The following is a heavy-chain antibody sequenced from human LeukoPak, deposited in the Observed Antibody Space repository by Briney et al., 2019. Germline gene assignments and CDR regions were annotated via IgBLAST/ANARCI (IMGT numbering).Heavy chain of an antibody. J-gene: IGHJ4*02. CDR2: INAGNGNT. Sequence: GASVKVSCKASGYTFTGYYMHWVRQAPGQRLEWMGWINAGNGNTKYSQKFQGRVTITADESTSTAYMELSSLRSEDTAVYYCARDGAHDSSGYYDYWGQGTLVTVSS. CDR3: ARDGAHDSSGYYDY. D-gene: IGHD3-22*01. V-gene: IGHV1/OR15-3*02. CDR1: GYTFTGYY.